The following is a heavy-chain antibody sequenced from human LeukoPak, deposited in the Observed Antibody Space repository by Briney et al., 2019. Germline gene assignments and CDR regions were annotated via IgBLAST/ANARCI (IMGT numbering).Heavy chain of an antibody. J-gene: IGHJ4*01. Sequence: GGSLRLSCAASGFILSHYGMHWVRQAPGKGLEWVAVIWSDGSNRFYAGSVKGRFTISRDNSRNTLFLQMNSLRAEDTAMYYCARDAQRGFDYSNSLEYWGHGTLVTVSS. CDR2: IWSDGSNR. CDR3: ARDAQRGFDYSNSLEY. CDR1: GFILSHYG. V-gene: IGHV3-33*01. D-gene: IGHD4-11*01.